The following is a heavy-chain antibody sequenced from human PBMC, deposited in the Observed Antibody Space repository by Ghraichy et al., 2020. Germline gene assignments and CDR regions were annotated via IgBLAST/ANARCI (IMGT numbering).Heavy chain of an antibody. Sequence: GGSLRLSCAASGFTFSSYGMHWVRQAPGKGLEWVAVISYDGSNKYYADSVKGRFTISRDNSKNTLYLQMNSLRAEDTAVYYCAKLTGASTPFDYWGQGTLVTVSS. J-gene: IGHJ4*02. CDR1: GFTFSSYG. D-gene: IGHD3-9*01. V-gene: IGHV3-30*18. CDR2: ISYDGSNK. CDR3: AKLTGASTPFDY.